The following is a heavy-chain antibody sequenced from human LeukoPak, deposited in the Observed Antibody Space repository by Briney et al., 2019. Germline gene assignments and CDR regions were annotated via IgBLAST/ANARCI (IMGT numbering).Heavy chain of an antibody. V-gene: IGHV5-51*03. D-gene: IGHD3-22*01. CDR2: IYPGDSDT. J-gene: IGHJ4*02. CDR1: GYTFTDFW. Sequence: GEPLKISCKGSGYTFTDFWIGWVRQMPGKGLEWMGIIYPGDSDTRYSPSFQGQVTISADKSISTAYLQWSSLKASDTAMYYCATRDNSGYYSLDYWGPGTLVTVSS. CDR3: ATRDNSGYYSLDY.